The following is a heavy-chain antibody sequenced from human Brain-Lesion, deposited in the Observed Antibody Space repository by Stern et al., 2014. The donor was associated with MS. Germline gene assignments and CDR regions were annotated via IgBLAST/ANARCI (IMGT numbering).Heavy chain of an antibody. V-gene: IGHV3-74*02. J-gene: IGHJ4*02. CDR3: ARGVGDY. Sequence: VQLVESGGGLVQPGGSLRLSCAASGFNFSSYWMHWVRQFPEKGLFWVSQINRDGSDTSYAYSVKGRFSISRDNIRNMLYLRMTSLRAEDTAVYYCARGVGDYWGQGARLTVSS. CDR2: INRDGSDT. D-gene: IGHD3-16*01. CDR1: GFNFSSYW.